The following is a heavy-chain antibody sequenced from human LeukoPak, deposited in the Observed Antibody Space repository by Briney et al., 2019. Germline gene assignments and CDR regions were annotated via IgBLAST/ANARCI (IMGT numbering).Heavy chain of an antibody. CDR2: MNPNSGNT. Sequence: GASVKVSCKASAYTFTSYGISWVRQAPGQGLEWMGWMNPNSGNTGYAQKFQGRVTMTRNTSISTAYMELSSLRSEDTAVYYCARGSSWYYEVDYWGQGTLVTVSS. J-gene: IGHJ4*02. V-gene: IGHV1-8*02. D-gene: IGHD6-13*01. CDR3: ARGSSWYYEVDY. CDR1: AYTFTSYG.